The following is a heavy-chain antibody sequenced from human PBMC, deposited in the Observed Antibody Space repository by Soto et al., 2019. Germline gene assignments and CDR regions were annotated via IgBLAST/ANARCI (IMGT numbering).Heavy chain of an antibody. V-gene: IGHV3-53*01. CDR3: TGFGGRSV. Sequence: EVQVVESGGGLTQPGGSLRLSCAVSGFTVTNNHVTWVRQSTGKGLECVSVIWNNGRTSYADSVKGRFTISRDNSKNTVYLQMKSLRAGDTAMYYCTGFGGRSVWGQGTLVTVSS. D-gene: IGHD2-15*01. CDR1: GFTVTNNH. J-gene: IGHJ1*01. CDR2: IWNNGRT.